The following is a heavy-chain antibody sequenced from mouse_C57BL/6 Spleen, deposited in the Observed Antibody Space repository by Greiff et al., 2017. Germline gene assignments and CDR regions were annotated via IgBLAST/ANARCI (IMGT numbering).Heavy chain of an antibody. J-gene: IGHJ4*01. Sequence: QVQLQQPGAELVMPGASVKLSCKASGYTFTSYWMHWVKQRPGQGLEWIGEIDPSDSYTKYNQKFKGKSTLTGDKSSSPAYMQLSSLTSEDSAVYYCAIYYGNRWAMDYWGQGTSVTVSS. V-gene: IGHV1-69*01. CDR1: GYTFTSYW. D-gene: IGHD1-1*01. CDR3: AIYYGNRWAMDY. CDR2: IDPSDSYT.